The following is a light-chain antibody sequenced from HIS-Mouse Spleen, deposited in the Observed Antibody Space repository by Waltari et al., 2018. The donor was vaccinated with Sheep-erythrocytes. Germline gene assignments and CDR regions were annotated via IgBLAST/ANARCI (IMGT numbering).Light chain of an antibody. CDR2: AAF. CDR3: LIDYYYPNS. V-gene: IGKV1-6*01. J-gene: IGKJ2*03. CDR1: QGIRND. Sequence: AIQMTQSPSSLSASLGDIVTITCRASQGIRNDLGWYQQKPGKAPKLLIYAAFSLQSGVPSRCSGSGSGTGYTLTISSLQPKDFATYYCLIDYYYPNSFGQGTKLEIK.